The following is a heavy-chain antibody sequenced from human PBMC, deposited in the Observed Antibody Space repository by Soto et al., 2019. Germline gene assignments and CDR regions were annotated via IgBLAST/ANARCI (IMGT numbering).Heavy chain of an antibody. D-gene: IGHD3-16*01. CDR3: GRDPYHGGIDY. Sequence: PGGSLRLCCAASGLTFSGFWMSWVRQAPGKGLEWVATINGDGSVKYYVDSVRGRFTISRDNAKNSLDLQMNSLRAEDTAVYYCGRDPYHGGIDYWGLGTLVTVSS. J-gene: IGHJ4*02. V-gene: IGHV3-7*05. CDR2: INGDGSVK. CDR1: GLTFSGFW.